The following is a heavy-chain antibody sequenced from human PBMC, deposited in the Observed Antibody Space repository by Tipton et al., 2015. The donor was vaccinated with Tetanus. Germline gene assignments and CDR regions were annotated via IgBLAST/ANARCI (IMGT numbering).Heavy chain of an antibody. J-gene: IGHJ3*02. CDR3: ARLSSSANDAHGFDI. CDR1: GGSISSGGYY. D-gene: IGHD3-22*01. Sequence: TLSLTCTVSGGSISSGGYYWGWIRQPPGKGLEWIGSIYDTGNVYYNPALTSRVTMSVDTSKIQFSLSLRSVTAADTAVYYCARLSSSANDAHGFDIWGQGTMVTVSS. V-gene: IGHV4-39*01. CDR2: IYDTGNV.